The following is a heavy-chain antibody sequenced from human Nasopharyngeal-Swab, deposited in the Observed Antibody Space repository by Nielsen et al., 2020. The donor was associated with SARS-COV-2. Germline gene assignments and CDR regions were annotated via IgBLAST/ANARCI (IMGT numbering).Heavy chain of an antibody. Sequence: VRQAPGKGLEWVSAISGSGGSTYYADSVKVLFTFSRDTSKNTVYLQMSRLRGEDTAVYYCAKDGVRYLAGGFAFDIWGQGTMVTVSS. J-gene: IGHJ3*02. D-gene: IGHD3-9*01. CDR2: ISGSGGST. V-gene: IGHV3-23*01. CDR3: AKDGVRYLAGGFAFDI.